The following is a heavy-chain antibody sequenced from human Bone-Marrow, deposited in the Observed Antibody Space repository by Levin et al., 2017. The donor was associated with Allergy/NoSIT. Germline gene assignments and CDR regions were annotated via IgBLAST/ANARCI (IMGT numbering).Heavy chain of an antibody. CDR3: AKGYGSGSYRVDY. Sequence: GGSLRLSCAASGFTFSNYAMNWVRQAPGKGLEWVSAISGSGGRTWYADSVKGRFTISRDNSKNTLYLQMNSLRAEDTAVYYCAKGYGSGSYRVDYWGQGTLVTVSS. CDR2: ISGSGGRT. J-gene: IGHJ4*02. CDR1: GFTFSNYA. V-gene: IGHV3-23*01. D-gene: IGHD3-10*01.